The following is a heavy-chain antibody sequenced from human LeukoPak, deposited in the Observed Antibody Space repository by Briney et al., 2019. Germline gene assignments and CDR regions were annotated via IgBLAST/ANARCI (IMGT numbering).Heavy chain of an antibody. D-gene: IGHD5-18*01. J-gene: IGHJ4*02. CDR1: GYTFTSYY. CDR3: ARAGGYIKPFDY. CDR2: INPSGGST. Sequence: ASVKVSCKASGYTFTSYYMHWVRQALGQGLEWMGIINPSGGSTSYAQKFQGRVTMTRDMSTSTVYMELSSLRSEDTAVYYCARAGGYIKPFDYWGQGTLVAVSS. V-gene: IGHV1-46*01.